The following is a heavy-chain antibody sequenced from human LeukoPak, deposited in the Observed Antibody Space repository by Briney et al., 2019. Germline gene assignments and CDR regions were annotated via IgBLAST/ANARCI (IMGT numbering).Heavy chain of an antibody. CDR1: GFTFSSYG. D-gene: IGHD2-2*03. Sequence: PGGSLRLSCAASGFTFSSYGMHWVRQAQDKGLEWVAFIRYGGSNKYYADSVKGRFTISRDNSKNTLYLQMNSLRAEDTAVYYCAKESLMDIVVVPAARSPFDYWGQGTLVTVSS. V-gene: IGHV3-30*02. J-gene: IGHJ4*02. CDR2: IRYGGSNK. CDR3: AKESLMDIVVVPAARSPFDY.